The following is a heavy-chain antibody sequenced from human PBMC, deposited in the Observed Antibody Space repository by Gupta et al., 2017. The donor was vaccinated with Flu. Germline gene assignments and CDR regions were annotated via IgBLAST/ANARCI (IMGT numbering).Heavy chain of an antibody. D-gene: IGHD2/OR15-2a*01. J-gene: IGHJ6*02. CDR1: GFSFRRYW. V-gene: IGHV3-7*01. Sequence: EVQLVESGGVLVQPGGSLRLSCAASGFSFRRYWMTWVRQAPGKGLEWVANINEDGSEKFYLDSGKGRFTISRDNAKESLYLQIDSLRVEDSALYYCAKTPSPVKYYYYGLDVWGQGTTVTVSS. CDR3: AKTPSPVKYYYYGLDV. CDR2: INEDGSEK.